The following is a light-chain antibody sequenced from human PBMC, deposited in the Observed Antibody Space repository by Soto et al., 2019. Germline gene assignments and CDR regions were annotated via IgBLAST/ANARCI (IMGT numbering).Light chain of an antibody. J-gene: IGKJ5*01. CDR1: QSVSSY. CDR2: DAS. CDR3: QQRSNWPPIT. Sequence: EIVLTQSPGTLSLSPGERATLSCRASQSVSSYLAWYQQKPGQAPRLLIYDASNRATGIPARFSGSGSGTDFTLTISSLEPEDFALYYCQQRSNWPPITFGQGTRLEIK. V-gene: IGKV3-11*01.